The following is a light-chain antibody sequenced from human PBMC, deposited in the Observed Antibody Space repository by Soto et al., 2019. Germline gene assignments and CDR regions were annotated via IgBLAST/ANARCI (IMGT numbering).Light chain of an antibody. CDR2: EVS. Sequence: QSVLTRPASVSGSPGQSITISCTGTSSDVGAYTYVSWYQQHPGKAPKLMMYEVSDRPSGVSYRFSASKSGNTASLTISGLQAEEEADYYCSAYTKGGTYVFGPGTKVTVL. V-gene: IGLV2-14*01. J-gene: IGLJ1*01. CDR3: SAYTKGGTYV. CDR1: SSDVGAYTY.